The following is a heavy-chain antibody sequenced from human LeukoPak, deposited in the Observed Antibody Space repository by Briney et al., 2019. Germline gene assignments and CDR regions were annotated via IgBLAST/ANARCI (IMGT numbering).Heavy chain of an antibody. D-gene: IGHD4-23*01. CDR2: ISSSSSTI. CDR3: ARGEGMTTVVTPEVDDY. CDR1: GFTFSSYS. V-gene: IGHV3-48*04. J-gene: IGHJ4*02. Sequence: GGSLRLSCAASGFTFSSYSMNWVRQAPGKGLEWVSYISSSSSTIYYADSVKGRFTISRDNAKNSLYLQMNSLRAEDTAVYYCARGEGMTTVVTPEVDDYWGQGTLVTVSS.